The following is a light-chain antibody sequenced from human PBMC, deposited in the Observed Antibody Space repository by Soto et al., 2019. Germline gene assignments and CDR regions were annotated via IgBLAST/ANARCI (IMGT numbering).Light chain of an antibody. J-gene: IGLJ1*01. CDR3: CAYAGSNTFV. Sequence: QSALAQPPSASGSPGQSVTISCTGTSSDVGDNYVSWYQQHLGKAPKLIIYEVTLRPSGVPDRFSGSKSGNTASLTGSGLQADDEADYYCCAYAGSNTFVFGTGTKLTVL. V-gene: IGLV2-8*01. CDR1: SSDVGDNY. CDR2: EVT.